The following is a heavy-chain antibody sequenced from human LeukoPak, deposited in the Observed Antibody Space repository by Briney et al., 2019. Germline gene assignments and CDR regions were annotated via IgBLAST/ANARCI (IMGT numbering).Heavy chain of an antibody. J-gene: IGHJ4*02. D-gene: IGHD6-19*01. CDR1: GYTFTSYD. Sequence: ASVKVSCKASGYTFTSYDINWVRQATGQGLEWMGWMNPNSGNTGYAQKFQGRVTMTRNTSISTAYMELNSLRAEDTAVYYCARGHSSGWRISTRPLHYWGQGTLVTVSS. V-gene: IGHV1-8*01. CDR3: ARGHSSGWRISTRPLHY. CDR2: MNPNSGNT.